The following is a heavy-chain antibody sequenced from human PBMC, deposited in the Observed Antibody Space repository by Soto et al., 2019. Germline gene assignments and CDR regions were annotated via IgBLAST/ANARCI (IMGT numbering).Heavy chain of an antibody. CDR1: GYTFSQYD. V-gene: IGHV1-8*01. Sequence: GASVKVSCKTSGYTFSQYDINWVRQAAGQGLEWMGWMNPTSGRTGYIQDFQGRVTMTSDSSISTAYLELSSLRSDDTAIYFCVRVAGPPDYWGQGTLVTVSS. CDR2: MNPTSGRT. J-gene: IGHJ4*02. CDR3: VRVAGPPDY.